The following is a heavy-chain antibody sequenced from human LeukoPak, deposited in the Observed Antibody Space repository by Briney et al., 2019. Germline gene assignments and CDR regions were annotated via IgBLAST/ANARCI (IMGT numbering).Heavy chain of an antibody. CDR1: GFTFSSYS. D-gene: IGHD6-13*01. J-gene: IGHJ4*02. CDR3: AKEHVGAAADRYFDY. CDR2: ISSSSSYI. V-gene: IGHV3-21*01. Sequence: GGSLRLSCAASGFTFSSYSMNWVRQAPGKGLEWVSSISSSSSYIYYADSVKGRFTISRDNSKNTQYLQMNSLRPEDTAVYYCAKEHVGAAADRYFDYWGQGTLVTVSS.